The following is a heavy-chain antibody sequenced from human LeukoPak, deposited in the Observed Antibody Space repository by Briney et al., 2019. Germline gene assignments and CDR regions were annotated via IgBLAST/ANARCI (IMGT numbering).Heavy chain of an antibody. J-gene: IGHJ4*02. D-gene: IGHD2-21*02. CDR1: GFTFSDHY. Sequence: PGGSLRLSCAASGFTFSDHYMDWVRQAPGKGLEWVGRTRNKANSYTTEYAASVKGRFTISRDDSKNSLYLQMNSLRTEDTAVYYCARGEMYTCGGDCHPFDYWGQGTLVTVSS. CDR2: TRNKANSYTT. CDR3: ARGEMYTCGGDCHPFDY. V-gene: IGHV3-72*01.